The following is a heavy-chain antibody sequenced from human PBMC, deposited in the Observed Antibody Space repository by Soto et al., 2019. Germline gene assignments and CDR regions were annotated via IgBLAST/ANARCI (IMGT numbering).Heavy chain of an antibody. Sequence: SVKVSCKASGGTFSSYAISWVRQAPGQGLEWMGGIIPIFGTANYAQKFQGRVTITADESTSTAYMELSSLRSEDTAVYYCARGEVRGVIITPYYYGMDVWGQGTTVTVSS. CDR3: ARGEVRGVIITPYYYGMDV. CDR2: IIPIFGTA. CDR1: GGTFSSYA. J-gene: IGHJ6*02. D-gene: IGHD3-10*01. V-gene: IGHV1-69*13.